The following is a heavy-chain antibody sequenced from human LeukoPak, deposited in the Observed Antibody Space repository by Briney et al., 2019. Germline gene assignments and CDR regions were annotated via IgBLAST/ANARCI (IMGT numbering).Heavy chain of an antibody. CDR2: IKQDGSEK. CDR1: GFTFSSYG. Sequence: GGSLRLSCAASGFTFSSYGMHWVRQAPGKGLEWVANIKQDGSEKYYVDSVKGRFTISRDNAKNSLYLQMNSLRAEDTAVYYCARDPLRYSSGWYDYYYGMDVWGQGTTVTVSS. J-gene: IGHJ6*02. D-gene: IGHD6-19*01. V-gene: IGHV3-7*03. CDR3: ARDPLRYSSGWYDYYYGMDV.